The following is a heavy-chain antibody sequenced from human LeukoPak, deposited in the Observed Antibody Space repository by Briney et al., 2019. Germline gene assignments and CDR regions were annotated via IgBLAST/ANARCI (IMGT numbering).Heavy chain of an antibody. J-gene: IGHJ3*02. V-gene: IGHV4-59*01. CDR2: IYYSGST. D-gene: IGHD1-7*01. CDR1: GGSISSYY. CDR3: ARDGGELWDVFDI. Sequence: PSETLSLTCTVSGGSISSYYWSWIRQPPGKGLEWIGYIYYSGSTNYNPSLKSRVTISVDTSKNQFSLKLSSVTAADTAVYYCARDGGELWDVFDIWGKGTMVTVS.